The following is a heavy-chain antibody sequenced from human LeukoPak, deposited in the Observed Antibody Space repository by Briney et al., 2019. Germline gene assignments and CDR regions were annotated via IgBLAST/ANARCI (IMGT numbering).Heavy chain of an antibody. V-gene: IGHV1-2*02. CDR3: ARDCGRSDGHNWFDP. J-gene: IGHJ5*02. CDR1: GYTFTGYY. CDR2: INPNSGGT. Sequence: GASVKVSCKASGYTFTGYYMRWVRQAPGQGLEWMGWINPNSGGTNYAQKFQGRVTMTRDTSISTAYMELSRLRSDDTAVYYCARDCGRSDGHNWFDPWGQGTLVTVSS. D-gene: IGHD3/OR15-3a*01.